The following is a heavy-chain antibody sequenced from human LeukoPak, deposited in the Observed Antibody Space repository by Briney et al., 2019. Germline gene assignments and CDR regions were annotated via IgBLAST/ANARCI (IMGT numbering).Heavy chain of an antibody. Sequence: GESLQISCWGSGYSFTSYWIGWVRQMPGKGVEGMGIIFSGDSDTRYSPYFQSRVTLSADKSISTAYLQWSSLKASDTTMYYCARRDMATPYLDSWGQGTLVTVSS. J-gene: IGHJ4*02. V-gene: IGHV5-51*01. CDR2: IFSGDSDT. CDR3: ARRDMATPYLDS. D-gene: IGHD5-24*01. CDR1: GYSFTSYW.